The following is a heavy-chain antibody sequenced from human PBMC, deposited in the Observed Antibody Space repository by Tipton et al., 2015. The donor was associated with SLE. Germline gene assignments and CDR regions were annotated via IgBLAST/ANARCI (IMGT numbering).Heavy chain of an antibody. Sequence: SLRLSCAGSGFAFSNSAMSWVRQAPGKGLQWVAVFYSGGTTHYADSLKGRFTISRDNSKKTLFLQMNNLRAEDTAIYYCARDRLTALADAFDLWGQGTMVTVSS. CDR3: ARDRLTALADAFDL. D-gene: IGHD1-14*01. J-gene: IGHJ3*01. CDR2: FYSGGTT. V-gene: IGHV3-23*03. CDR1: GFAFSNSA.